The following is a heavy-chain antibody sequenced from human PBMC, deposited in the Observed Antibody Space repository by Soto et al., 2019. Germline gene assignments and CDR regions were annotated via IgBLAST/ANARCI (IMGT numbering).Heavy chain of an antibody. CDR3: ARESSRDQNWFDP. CDR2: IYHSGTT. CDR1: GFPISSGYY. V-gene: IGHV4-38-2*02. J-gene: IGHJ5*02. D-gene: IGHD6-13*01. Sequence: PSETLSLTCVVSGFPISSGYYWGWIRQPPGKGLEWIVSIYHSGTTYYNPSLKSRVTISVDTSKNQFSLNLNSVTAADTAIYYCARESSRDQNWFDPWGQGTLVTVSS.